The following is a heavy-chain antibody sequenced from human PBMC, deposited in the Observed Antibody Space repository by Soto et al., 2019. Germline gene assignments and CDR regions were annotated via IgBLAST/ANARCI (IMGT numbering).Heavy chain of an antibody. CDR3: ARGNVLRYFDWLPYPSWFDP. D-gene: IGHD3-9*01. V-gene: IGHV4-4*02. CDR2: IYHSGST. CDR1: SGSISSSNW. J-gene: IGHJ5*02. Sequence: SETLSLTCAVSSGSISSSNWWSWVRQPPGKGLEWIGEIYHSGSTNYNPSLKSRVTISVDKSKNQFSLRLSSVTAADTAVYYCARGNVLRYFDWLPYPSWFDPWGQGTLVTVSS.